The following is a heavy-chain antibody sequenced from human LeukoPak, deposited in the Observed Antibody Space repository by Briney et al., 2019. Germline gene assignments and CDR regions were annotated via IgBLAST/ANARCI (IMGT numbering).Heavy chain of an antibody. CDR3: AKDSARYRGGGRCPRYFDF. D-gene: IGHD2-15*01. Sequence: GGSLRLSCAASEFTFNNYAMNWVRQAPGKGLEWVSVIGGNGGNIYYADSVKGRFTISRDNSKNTLYLQMNSLRAEDTAVYYCAKDSARYRGGGRCPRYFDFWGQGTLVTVSS. J-gene: IGHJ4*02. CDR2: IGGNGGNI. CDR1: EFTFNNYA. V-gene: IGHV3-23*01.